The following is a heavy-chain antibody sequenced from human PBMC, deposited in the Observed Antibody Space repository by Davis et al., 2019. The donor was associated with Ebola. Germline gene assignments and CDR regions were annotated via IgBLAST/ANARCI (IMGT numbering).Heavy chain of an antibody. CDR2: ISYDGSNK. CDR3: AKKEYPGVFDY. D-gene: IGHD6-6*01. Sequence: GSLRLSCAASGFTFSSYGMHWVRQAPGKGLEWVAVISYDGSNKYYADSVKGRFTISRDNSKNTLYLQMNSLRAEDTAVYYCAKKEYPGVFDYWGQGTLVTVSS. CDR1: GFTFSSYG. J-gene: IGHJ4*02. V-gene: IGHV3-30*18.